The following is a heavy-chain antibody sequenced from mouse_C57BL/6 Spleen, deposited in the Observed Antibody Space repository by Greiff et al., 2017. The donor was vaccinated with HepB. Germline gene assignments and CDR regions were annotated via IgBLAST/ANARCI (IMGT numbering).Heavy chain of an antibody. CDR1: GYAFTNYL. CDR3: ASDGYYGYYAMDY. Sequence: VQLQESGAELVRPGTSVKVSCKASGYAFTNYLIEWVKQRPGQGLEWIGVINPGSGGTNYNEKFKGKATLTADKSSSTAYMQLSSLTSEDSAVYFCASDGYYGYYAMDYWGQGTSVTVSS. V-gene: IGHV1-54*01. CDR2: INPGSGGT. J-gene: IGHJ4*01. D-gene: IGHD2-3*01.